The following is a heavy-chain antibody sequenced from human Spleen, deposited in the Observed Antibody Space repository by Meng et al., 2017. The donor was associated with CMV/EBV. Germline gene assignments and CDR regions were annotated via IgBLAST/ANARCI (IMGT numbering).Heavy chain of an antibody. V-gene: IGHV3-30*02. CDR1: GFTFSSYG. J-gene: IGHJ4*02. CDR3: AKQFHSGSSPGFDY. CDR2: IRYDGSNK. Sequence: GESLKIFCAASGFTFSSYGMHWVRQAPGKGLEWVAFIRYDGSNKYYADSVKGRFTISRDNSKNTLYLQMNSLRAEDTAVYYCAKQFHSGSSPGFDYWGQGTLVTVSS. D-gene: IGHD1-26*01.